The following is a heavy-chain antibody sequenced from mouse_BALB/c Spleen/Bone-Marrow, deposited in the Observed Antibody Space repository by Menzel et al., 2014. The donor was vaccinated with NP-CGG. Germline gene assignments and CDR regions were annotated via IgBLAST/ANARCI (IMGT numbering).Heavy chain of an antibody. CDR1: GFDFSRYW. Sequence: EVKLQESGGGLVQPGGSLKLSCAASGFDFSRYWMSWVRQAPGKGPEWIGEINPDSRTINYSPPLKDKFIISRDNAKNTLYLRLNKVRSEDTALYYCARPDYYGYLNYWGQGTTLTVSS. J-gene: IGHJ2*01. V-gene: IGHV4-1*02. CDR2: INPDSRTI. CDR3: ARPDYYGYLNY. D-gene: IGHD1-1*01.